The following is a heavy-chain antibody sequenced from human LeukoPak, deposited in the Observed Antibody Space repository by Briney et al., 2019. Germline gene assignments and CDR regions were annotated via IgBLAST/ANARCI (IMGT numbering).Heavy chain of an antibody. D-gene: IGHD1-26*01. CDR3: AKTLVGATSGPDYYFVS. J-gene: IGHJ4*02. CDR2: IIPILGIA. CDR1: GGTFSSYA. Sequence: ASVKVSCKASGGTFSSYAISWVRQAPGQGLEWMGRIIPILGIANYAQKFQGRVTITADKSTSTAYMELSSLRAEDTAVYYCAKTLVGATSGPDYYFVSWGQGTLVTVSS. V-gene: IGHV1-69*04.